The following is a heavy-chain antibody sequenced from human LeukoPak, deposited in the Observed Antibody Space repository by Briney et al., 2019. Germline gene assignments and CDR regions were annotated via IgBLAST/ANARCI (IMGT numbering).Heavy chain of an antibody. CDR1: AFTFSTYA. CDR2: ITGSGDGT. D-gene: IGHD4/OR15-4a*01. CDR3: AKAGLVRGGALDS. J-gene: IGHJ4*02. V-gene: IGHV3-23*01. Sequence: PGGSLRLSCAASAFTFSTYAMTWVRQAPGKGLEWVSSITGSGDGTSAADSVKGRFTISRDNSKSTLYLQMNSLRVEDTAVYYCAKAGLVRGGALDSWGQGTLVTVSS.